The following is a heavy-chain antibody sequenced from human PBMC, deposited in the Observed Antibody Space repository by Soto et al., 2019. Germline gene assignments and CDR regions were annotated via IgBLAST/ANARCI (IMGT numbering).Heavy chain of an antibody. CDR2: ISSSSSYI. Sequence: PVGSLRLSCAASGFTFSSYSMNWVRQAPGKGLEWVSSISSSSSYIYYADSVKGRFTISRDNAKNSLYLQMNSLRAEDTAVYYCARGSGQYSSSSNYWGQGTLVTVSS. CDR3: ARGSGQYSSSSNY. D-gene: IGHD6-6*01. J-gene: IGHJ4*02. CDR1: GFTFSSYS. V-gene: IGHV3-21*01.